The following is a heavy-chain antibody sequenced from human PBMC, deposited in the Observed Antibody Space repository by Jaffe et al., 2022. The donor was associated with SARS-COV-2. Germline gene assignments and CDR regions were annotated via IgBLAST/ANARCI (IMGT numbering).Heavy chain of an antibody. CDR1: GFTFSSYS. CDR2: ISSSSSYI. J-gene: IGHJ6*02. Sequence: EVQLVESGGGLVKPGGSLRLSCAASGFTFSSYSMNWVRQAPGKGLEWVSSISSSSSYIYYADSVKGRFTISRDNAKNSLYLQMNSLRAEDTAVYYCARNVASSKLSARGMDVWGQGTTVTVSS. V-gene: IGHV3-21*01. CDR3: ARNVASSKLSARGMDV. D-gene: IGHD4-4*01.